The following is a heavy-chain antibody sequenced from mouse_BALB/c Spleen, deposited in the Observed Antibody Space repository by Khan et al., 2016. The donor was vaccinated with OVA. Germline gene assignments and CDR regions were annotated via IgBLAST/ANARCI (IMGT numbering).Heavy chain of an antibody. Sequence: QVQLQQPGAELVKPGTSVKLSCKGSGYNFTSYWINWVKLRPGQGLEWIGHIYPGSGSTNYNEKFKSKATLTVDTSSSTACMQLSSLASEDSALYSCARRDYYGSSVADWGQGTLVTVSA. CDR2: IYPGSGST. CDR3: ARRDYYGSSVAD. V-gene: IGHV1-55*01. CDR1: GYNFTSYW. J-gene: IGHJ3*01. D-gene: IGHD1-1*01.